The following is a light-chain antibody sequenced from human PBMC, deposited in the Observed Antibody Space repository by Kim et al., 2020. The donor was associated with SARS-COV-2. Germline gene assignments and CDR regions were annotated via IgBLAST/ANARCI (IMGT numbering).Light chain of an antibody. CDR2: DAS. CDR3: QHRSDWPLT. CDR1: QNVRSY. J-gene: IGKJ4*01. Sequence: EIVLTQSPATLSLSPGERATLSCTASQNVRSYLAWYQQKPGQAPRLLIYDASNRATGIPARFSGSGSGTDFTLTISSLEPEDFAVYYCQHRSDWPLTFGGGTKVDIK. V-gene: IGKV3-11*01.